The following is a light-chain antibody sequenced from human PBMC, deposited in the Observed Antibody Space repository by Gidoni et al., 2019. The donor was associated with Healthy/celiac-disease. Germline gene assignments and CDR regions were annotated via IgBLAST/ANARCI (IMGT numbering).Light chain of an antibody. Sequence: EIVLTPSPATLSLSPGERATLSCRASQSVSSYLAWYQQKPGQAPRLLIYDASNRATGIPARFSGSGSGTDFTLTISSLEPEEFAVYYCQQRSNWPPEYTFGQGTKLEIK. CDR3: QQRSNWPPEYT. CDR1: QSVSSY. CDR2: DAS. V-gene: IGKV3-11*01. J-gene: IGKJ2*01.